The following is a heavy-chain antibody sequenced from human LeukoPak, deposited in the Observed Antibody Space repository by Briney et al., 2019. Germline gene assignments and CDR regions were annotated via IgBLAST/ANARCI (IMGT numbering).Heavy chain of an antibody. Sequence: PGESLRLSCAASGFTVSNNYMSWVRQAPGKGLEWVSVIYSGGSTYSADSVKGRFTISRDSSRNTLFLQMNSLRAEDTAVYYCASLGDGYNFWRHWGQGTLVTVSS. J-gene: IGHJ4*02. CDR2: IYSGGST. CDR3: ASLGDGYNFWRH. CDR1: GFTVSNNY. D-gene: IGHD5-24*01. V-gene: IGHV3-53*01.